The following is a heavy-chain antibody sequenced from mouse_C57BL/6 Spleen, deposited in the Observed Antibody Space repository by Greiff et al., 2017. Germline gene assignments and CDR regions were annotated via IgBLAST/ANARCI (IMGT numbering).Heavy chain of an antibody. V-gene: IGHV1-82*01. J-gene: IGHJ2*01. CDR1: GYAFSSSW. CDR3: ARGYDAGYYFDY. CDR2: IYPGDGDT. D-gene: IGHD2-2*01. Sequence: VQLQQSGPELVKPGASVKISCKASGYAFSSSWMNWVKQRPGKGLEWIGRIYPGDGDTNYNRKFKGKATLTADKSSSTAYMQLSSLTSEDSAVYFCARGYDAGYYFDYWGQGTTLTVSS.